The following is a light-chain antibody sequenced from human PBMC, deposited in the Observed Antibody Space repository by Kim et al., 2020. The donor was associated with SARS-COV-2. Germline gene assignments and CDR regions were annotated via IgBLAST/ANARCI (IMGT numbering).Light chain of an antibody. V-gene: IGKV1-5*01. J-gene: IGKJ1*01. CDR3: QQYGT. Sequence: GDRVTITCRASQSISSWLAWYQQKPGKAPKLLIYDASSLERGVPSRFSGSGSGTEFTLTSSSLQPDDFATYYCQQYGTFGQGTKVDIK. CDR2: DAS. CDR1: QSISSW.